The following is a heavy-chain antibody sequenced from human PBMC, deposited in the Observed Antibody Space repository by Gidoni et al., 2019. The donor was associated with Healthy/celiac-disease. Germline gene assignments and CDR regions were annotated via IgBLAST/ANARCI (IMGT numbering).Heavy chain of an antibody. J-gene: IGHJ2*01. Sequence: EVQLFASGGALVQPGVSLRLSCPASGFPFSRSSMSWVRQAPGKGLEWVAASSGSGGRTYYEDSGKGRFTISRDNTKNTLYRQMNSLRAEDTAVYYCEKDRGGYCSGGSCSFDLWGRGTLVTVSS. CDR1: GFPFSRSS. CDR2: SSGSGGRT. V-gene: IGHV3-23*01. CDR3: EKDRGGYCSGGSCSFDL. D-gene: IGHD2-15*01.